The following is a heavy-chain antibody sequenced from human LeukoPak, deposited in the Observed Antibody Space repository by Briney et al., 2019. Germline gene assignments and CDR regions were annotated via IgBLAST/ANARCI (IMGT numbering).Heavy chain of an antibody. CDR3: ARGYSGYDSD. V-gene: IGHV4-39*01. CDR2: IYYSGST. J-gene: IGHJ4*02. D-gene: IGHD5-12*01. Sequence: SETLSLTCTVSGGSISSSSYYWGWIRQPPGKGLEWIGSIYYSGSTYYSPSLKSRVTISVDTSKNQFSLKLSSVTAADTAVYYCARGYSGYDSDWGQGTLVTVSS. CDR1: GGSISSSSYY.